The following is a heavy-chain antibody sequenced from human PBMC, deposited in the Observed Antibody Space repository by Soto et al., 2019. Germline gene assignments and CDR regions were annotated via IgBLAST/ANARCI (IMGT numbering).Heavy chain of an antibody. J-gene: IGHJ5*02. CDR2: INHSGST. CDR3: ARVGGTYYDILTGDNWFDP. V-gene: IGHV4-34*01. D-gene: IGHD3-9*01. Sequence: QVQLQQWGAGLLKPSETLSLTCAVYGGSFSGYYWSWIRQPPGKGLVWIGEINHSGSTNYNPSLKGRVTRSVDTTNNQFSLKLSSVTAADTAVYYCARVGGTYYDILTGDNWFDPWGQGTLVTVSS. CDR1: GGSFSGYY.